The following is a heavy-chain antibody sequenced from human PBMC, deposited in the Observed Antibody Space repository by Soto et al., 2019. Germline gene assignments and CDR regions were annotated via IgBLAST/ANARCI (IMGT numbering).Heavy chain of an antibody. CDR1: VGPIIIFNYA. CDR2: ISYGGTT. Sequence: SVTRSLTCSSSVGPIIIFNYAWTWIRQPPGKGLEWVGHISYGGTTFYKPSLKSRATVSIDTSKSHFSLKLASLTAADTAVYYCARTEGTNNWSSEFDYWGQGTMVTVSS. CDR3: ARTEGTNNWSSEFDY. V-gene: IGHV4-30-4*01. D-gene: IGHD1-26*01. J-gene: IGHJ4*02.